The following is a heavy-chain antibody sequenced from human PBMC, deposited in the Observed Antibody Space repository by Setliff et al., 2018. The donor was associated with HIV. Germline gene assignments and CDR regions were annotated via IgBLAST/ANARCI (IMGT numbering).Heavy chain of an antibody. D-gene: IGHD3-10*01. CDR3: ARVSEFFASGSYYNPYFDL. CDR1: GYIFTGYY. J-gene: IGHJ4*02. Sequence: ASVKVSCKASGYIFTGYYIHWVRQAPGQGLEWMGRINPNNGDTNSAQKFQGRVTMTRDTYIATAYMELKRLKSDDTAVYYCARVSEFFASGSYYNPYFDLWGQGTLVTVSS. CDR2: INPNNGDT. V-gene: IGHV1-2*06.